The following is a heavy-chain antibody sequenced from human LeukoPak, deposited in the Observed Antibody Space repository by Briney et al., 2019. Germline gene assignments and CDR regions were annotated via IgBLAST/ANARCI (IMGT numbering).Heavy chain of an antibody. CDR2: ISAYNGNT. Sequence: ASVKVSCKASGYTFTSYGISWVRQAPGQGLEWMGWISAYNGNTNYAQKLQGRVTMTTDTSTSTAYMELRSLRSDDTAVYYCARVRVYDYVWGSYRYFDYWGQGTLVTVSS. CDR3: ARVRVYDYVWGSYRYFDY. V-gene: IGHV1-18*04. CDR1: GYTFTSYG. J-gene: IGHJ4*02. D-gene: IGHD3-16*02.